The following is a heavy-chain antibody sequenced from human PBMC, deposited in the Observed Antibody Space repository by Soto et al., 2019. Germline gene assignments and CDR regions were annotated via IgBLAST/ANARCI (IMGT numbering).Heavy chain of an antibody. J-gene: IGHJ5*02. CDR3: ALVLVPAADENWFDP. V-gene: IGHV1-69*13. D-gene: IGHD2-2*01. CDR2: IIPIFGTA. Sequence: SVKVSCKASGGTFSSYAISWVRQAPGQGLEWMGGIIPIFGTANYAQKFQGRVTITADESTSTAYMELSSLRSEDTAVYYCALVLVPAADENWFDPWGQGTLVTVSS. CDR1: GGTFSSYA.